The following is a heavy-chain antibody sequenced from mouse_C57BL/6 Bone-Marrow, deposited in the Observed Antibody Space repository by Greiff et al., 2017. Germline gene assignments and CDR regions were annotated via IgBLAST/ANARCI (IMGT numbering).Heavy chain of an antibody. CDR1: GFTFTDYY. D-gene: IGHD4-1*01. Sequence: EVKVEESGGGLVQPGGSLSLSCAASGFTFTDYYMSWVRQPPGKALEWLGFIRNKANGYTTEYSASVKGRFTISRDNPQSILYPQMNALRAEDSANYDCTRYRLGRWDWYVDVWGTGTTGTVSS. CDR2: IRNKANGYTT. V-gene: IGHV7-3*01. J-gene: IGHJ1*03. CDR3: TRYRLGRWDWYVDV.